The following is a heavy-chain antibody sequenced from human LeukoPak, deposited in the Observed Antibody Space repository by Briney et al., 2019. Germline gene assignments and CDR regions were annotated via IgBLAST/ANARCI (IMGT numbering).Heavy chain of an antibody. J-gene: IGHJ4*02. CDR3: ARGSTYYDSSGQVPFDY. CDR2: ISSSSSTI. V-gene: IGHV3-48*01. Sequence: GGSLRLSCAASGFTFSTYSMNWVRQAPGKGLEWVSYISSSSSTIYYADSVKGRFTISRGNAKNSLYLQMNSLRAEDTAVYYCARGSTYYDSSGQVPFDYWGQGTLVTVSS. CDR1: GFTFSTYS. D-gene: IGHD3-22*01.